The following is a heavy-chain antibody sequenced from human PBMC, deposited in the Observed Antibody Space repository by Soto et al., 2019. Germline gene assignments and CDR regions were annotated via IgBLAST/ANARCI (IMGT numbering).Heavy chain of an antibody. Sequence: SGPTLVNPTPTLTLTCTFSGFSLATSGMSVSWIRQPPGKALEWLALIAWEDDKFYSTSLKPRLTISKDTSKNQVVITMTNVENVNTATYYRARMVGDALLSEDWFEPWGQGSLETVFS. J-gene: IGHJ5*02. V-gene: IGHV2-70*01. D-gene: IGHD2-15*01. CDR3: ARMVGDALLSEDWFEP. CDR2: IAWEDDK. CDR1: GFSLATSGMS.